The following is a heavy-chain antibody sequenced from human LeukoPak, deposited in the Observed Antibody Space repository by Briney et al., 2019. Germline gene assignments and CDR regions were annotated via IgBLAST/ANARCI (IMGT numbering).Heavy chain of an antibody. CDR3: ARLLITMVRGVIIIGTFDP. CDR1: GGSISSYY. CDR2: IHYTGST. D-gene: IGHD3-10*01. Sequence: SETLSLTCTVSGGSISSYYWSWIRQSPGKGLECIGYIHYTGSTNYNPSLKSRVTISVDTSKNQFSLKLSSVTAADTAVYYCARLLITMVRGVIIIGTFDPWGQGTLVTVSS. V-gene: IGHV4-59*01. J-gene: IGHJ5*02.